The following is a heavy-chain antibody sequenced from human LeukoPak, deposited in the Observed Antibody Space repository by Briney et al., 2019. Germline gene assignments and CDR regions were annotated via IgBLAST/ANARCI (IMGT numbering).Heavy chain of an antibody. D-gene: IGHD1-26*01. Sequence: GGSLRLSCTASGFTFGDYAMSWVRQAPGKGLEWVGFIRSKAYGGTTEYAASVKGRFTISRDDSKSIAYLQMNSLKTEDTAVYYCTRKSESGSYYYFDYWGQGTLVTVSS. CDR2: IRSKAYGGTT. CDR1: GFTFGDYA. J-gene: IGHJ4*02. V-gene: IGHV3-49*04. CDR3: TRKSESGSYYYFDY.